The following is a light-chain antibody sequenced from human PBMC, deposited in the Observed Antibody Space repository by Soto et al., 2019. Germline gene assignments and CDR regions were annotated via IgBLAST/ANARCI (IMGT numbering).Light chain of an antibody. CDR3: QQFYSVIVT. CDR2: RSS. CDR1: QSIHDS. J-gene: IGKJ5*01. V-gene: IGKV4-1*01. Sequence: DIVMTQSPDSLAVSLGETATISCKSSQSIHDSITWYQQRPGQPPRLLIYRSSTRDFGVPDRFTGAGSGTDFTLTINNLQAEDVAVYYCQQFYSVIVTCGQGTRLEIK.